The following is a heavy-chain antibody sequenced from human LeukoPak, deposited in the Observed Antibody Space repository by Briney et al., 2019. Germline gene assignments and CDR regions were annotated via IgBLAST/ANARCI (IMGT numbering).Heavy chain of an antibody. CDR1: GDSISSGDYY. V-gene: IGHV4-61*02. J-gene: IGHJ5*02. D-gene: IGHD2-15*01. Sequence: SETLSLTCTVSGDSISSGDYYWSWIRQPAGKGLEWIGRISSSGSTNYNPSLKSRVTISVDTSKNQFSLKLSSVTAADTAVYYCARAARVRFSLVVVVAPLRQHNWFDPWGQGTLVTVSS. CDR2: ISSSGST. CDR3: ARAARVRFSLVVVVAPLRQHNWFDP.